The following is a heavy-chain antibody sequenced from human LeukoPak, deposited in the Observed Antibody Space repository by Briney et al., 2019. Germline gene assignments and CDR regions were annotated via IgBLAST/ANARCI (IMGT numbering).Heavy chain of an antibody. CDR2: IYNGGTT. CDR3: AHSISMDFEY. CDR1: GGSLSSNY. D-gene: IGHD2/OR15-2a*01. V-gene: IGHV4-4*07. Sequence: SETLSLTCTLSGGSLSSNYRNWVRQPAGKGLEWIGRIYNGGTTNYNPSLESRVTISIDRSKNQFSLKLTSVTAADTAVYYCAHSISMDFEYWGQGTLVTVSS. J-gene: IGHJ4*02.